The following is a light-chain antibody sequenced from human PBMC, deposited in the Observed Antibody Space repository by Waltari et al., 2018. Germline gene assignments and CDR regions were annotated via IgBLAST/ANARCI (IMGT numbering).Light chain of an antibody. CDR1: QSFLYSNGYNY. V-gene: IGKV2-28*01. CDR3: MQSLQTPLT. Sequence: DIVMTQSPLSLPVTPGEPASISCRSSQSFLYSNGYNYLDWYLQKPGQSPQLLIYLGSNRASGVPDRFSGSGSGTDFTLKISRVEAEDVGVYYCMQSLQTPLTFGGGTKVEIK. J-gene: IGKJ4*01. CDR2: LGS.